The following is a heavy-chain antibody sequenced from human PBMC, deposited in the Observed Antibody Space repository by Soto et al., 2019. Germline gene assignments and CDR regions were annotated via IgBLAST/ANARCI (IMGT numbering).Heavy chain of an antibody. CDR2: ISSSSSTI. CDR1: GFTFNSYS. D-gene: IGHD6-19*01. Sequence: GGSLRLSCVASGFTFNSYSMNWVRQAPGKGLEWISYISSSSSTIYYTDSVKGRFTISRDNAKNSLYLQMNSLRDEDTAVYYCAKEGEYSSGWDNFDYWGQGTLVTVSS. CDR3: AKEGEYSSGWDNFDY. J-gene: IGHJ4*02. V-gene: IGHV3-48*02.